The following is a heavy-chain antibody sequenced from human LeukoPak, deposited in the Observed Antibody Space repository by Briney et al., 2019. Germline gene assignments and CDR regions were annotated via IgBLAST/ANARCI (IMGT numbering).Heavy chain of an antibody. CDR2: IIPIFGTA. J-gene: IGHJ5*02. D-gene: IGHD3-3*01. V-gene: IGHV1-69*13. CDR1: GGTFSSYA. CDR3: ARDLGYDFWSGYLPNWFDP. Sequence: SVKVSCKASGGTFSSYAISWVRQAPGQGLEWMGGIIPIFGTANYAQKFQGRVTITADESTSTAYMELSSLRSGDTAVYYCARDLGYDFWSGYLPNWFDPWGQGTLVTVSS.